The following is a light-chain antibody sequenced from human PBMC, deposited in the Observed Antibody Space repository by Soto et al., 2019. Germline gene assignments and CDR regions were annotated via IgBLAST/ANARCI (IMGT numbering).Light chain of an antibody. Sequence: GLPQSPGTLSLSPGVRATLSCRASQSVCSSFLALYQQRPGHAPRLHIYAASNTAPGIPDRFSGSGSGTDFTLTISRLEPDDFAGYYCQQYVTSRTFGQGTKVDIK. J-gene: IGKJ1*01. CDR2: AAS. CDR1: QSVCSSF. CDR3: QQYVTSRT. V-gene: IGKV3-20*01.